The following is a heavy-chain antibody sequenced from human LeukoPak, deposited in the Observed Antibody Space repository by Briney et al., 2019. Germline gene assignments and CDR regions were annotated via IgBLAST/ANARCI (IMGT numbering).Heavy chain of an antibody. V-gene: IGHV1-3*01. CDR1: GYTFTSYA. D-gene: IGHD5-18*01. CDR2: INAGNGNT. J-gene: IGHJ3*02. CDR3: ARVRGYSYAHGAFDI. Sequence: APVKVSCKASGYTFTSYAIHWVRQAPGQRLEWMGWINAGNGNTKYSQKFQGRVTITRDTSASTAYMELSSLRSEDTAVYYCARVRGYSYAHGAFDIWGQGTMVTVSS.